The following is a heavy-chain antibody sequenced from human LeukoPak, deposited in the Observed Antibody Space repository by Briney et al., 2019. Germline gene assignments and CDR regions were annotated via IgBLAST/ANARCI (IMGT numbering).Heavy chain of an antibody. D-gene: IGHD3-10*01. CDR1: GLTFSSYG. CDR2: IWYDGSNK. Sequence: AGGSLRLSCAASGLTFSSYGMHWVRQAPGKGLEWVAVIWYDGSNKYYADSVKGRLAISRDNSKNTVYLQMNSLRAEDTAMYYCARDFYVGSKSYYIGYWGHGTLVTVSS. V-gene: IGHV3-33*01. J-gene: IGHJ4*01. CDR3: ARDFYVGSKSYYIGY.